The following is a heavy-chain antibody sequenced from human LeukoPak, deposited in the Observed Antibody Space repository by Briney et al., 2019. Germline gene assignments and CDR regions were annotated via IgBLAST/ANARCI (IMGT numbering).Heavy chain of an antibody. CDR2: IWSDGSTT. J-gene: IGHJ3*01. D-gene: IGHD3-22*01. Sequence: GGSLRLSCVASGFTFSSSGMHWVRQAPGKGLEWVAVIWSDGSTTYYGDSVKGRLTISRDNSKSTLYLQMNSLRAEDTAVYYCAREHHDSSTGAFDVWGQGTMVTVSS. CDR1: GFTFSSSG. V-gene: IGHV3-33*01. CDR3: AREHHDSSTGAFDV.